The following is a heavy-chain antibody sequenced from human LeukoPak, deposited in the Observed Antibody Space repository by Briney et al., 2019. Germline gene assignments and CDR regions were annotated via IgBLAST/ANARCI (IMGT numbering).Heavy chain of an antibody. V-gene: IGHV3-7*01. CDR3: ARGDFNDYGDYVDAFEI. J-gene: IGHJ3*02. CDR2: IKPDGSEK. Sequence: GGSLRLSCAAYGFTFSSNWMSWVRQAPGKGLEWVANIKPDGSEKYCVDSVKGRFTISRDNAKKSLYLQMNSLRAEDTAVYYCARGDFNDYGDYVDAFEIWGQGTMVTV. CDR1: GFTFSSNW. D-gene: IGHD4-17*01.